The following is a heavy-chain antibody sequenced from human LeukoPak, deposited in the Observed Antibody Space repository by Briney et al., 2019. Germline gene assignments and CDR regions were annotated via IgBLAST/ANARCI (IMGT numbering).Heavy chain of an antibody. D-gene: IGHD1-26*01. Sequence: SETLSLTCTVSGGSISSINYYWSWIRQPPGKGLEWIGYIYYSGSTYYNPSLRSRISISVDTSKNQFSLKLSSVTAADTAVYYCARRVIVGATGDFWGQGTLVTVSS. CDR3: ARRVIVGATGDF. CDR1: GGSISSINYY. V-gene: IGHV4-30-4*01. J-gene: IGHJ1*01. CDR2: IYYSGST.